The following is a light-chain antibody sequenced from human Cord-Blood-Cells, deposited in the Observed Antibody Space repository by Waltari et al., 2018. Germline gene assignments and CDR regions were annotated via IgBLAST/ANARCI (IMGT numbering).Light chain of an antibody. V-gene: IGLV2-23*02. Sequence: QSALTQPASVSGSPGQSITIYSTGTSRDVGSYNLVSWYQQHPGKAPKLMIYEVSKRPSGVSNRFSGSKSGNTASLTISGLQAEDEADYYCCSYAGSSTLVFGGGTKLTVL. J-gene: IGLJ3*02. CDR3: CSYAGSSTLV. CDR2: EVS. CDR1: SRDVGSYNL.